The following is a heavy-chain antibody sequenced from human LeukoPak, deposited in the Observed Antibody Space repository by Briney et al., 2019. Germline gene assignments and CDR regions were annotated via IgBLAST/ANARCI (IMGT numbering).Heavy chain of an antibody. D-gene: IGHD3-22*01. CDR3: ARRWDSSGYLPYFDY. V-gene: IGHV3-23*01. CDR1: GFTFSSYA. CDR2: ISGSGGST. J-gene: IGHJ4*02. Sequence: GGSLRLSCAASGFTFSSYAMSWVRQAPGKGLEWVSAISGSGGSTYYADSVKGRFTISRDNSKNTLYLQMNSLRAEDTAVYYCARRWDSSGYLPYFDYWGQGTLVTVSS.